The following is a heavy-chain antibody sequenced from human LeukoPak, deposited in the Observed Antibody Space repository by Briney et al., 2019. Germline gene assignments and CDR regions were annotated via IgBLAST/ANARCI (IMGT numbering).Heavy chain of an antibody. CDR2: IYYSGST. Sequence: SETLSLTCTVSGGSISSYYWSWIRQPPGKGLEWIGYIYYSGSTNYNPSLKSRVTISVDTSKNQFSPKLSSVTAADTAVYYCARGILSSSWYRDEDAHKRNYWYFDLWGRGTLVTVSS. J-gene: IGHJ2*01. CDR3: ARGILSSSWYRDEDAHKRNYWYFDL. V-gene: IGHV4-59*01. CDR1: GGSISSYY. D-gene: IGHD6-13*01.